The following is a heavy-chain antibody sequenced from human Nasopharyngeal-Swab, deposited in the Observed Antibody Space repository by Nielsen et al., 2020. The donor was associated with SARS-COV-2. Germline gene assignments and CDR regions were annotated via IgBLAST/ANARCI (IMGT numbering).Heavy chain of an antibody. V-gene: IGHV3-7*01. CDR1: GFTFSSYW. CDR2: IKQDGSEK. Sequence: LKISCAASGFTFSSYWMSWVRQAPGKGLEWVANIKQDGSEKYYVDSVKGRFTISRDNAKNSLYLQMNSLRTEDTAVYYCARDGGSYNDYWGQGTLVTVSS. CDR3: ARDGGSYNDY. J-gene: IGHJ4*02. D-gene: IGHD1-26*01.